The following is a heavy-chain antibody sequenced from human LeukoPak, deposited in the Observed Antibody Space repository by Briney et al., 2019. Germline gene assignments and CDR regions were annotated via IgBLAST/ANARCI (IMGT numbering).Heavy chain of an antibody. CDR2: INPNSGAT. V-gene: IGHV1-2*02. D-gene: IGHD4/OR15-4a*01. CDR1: GYTFTGYY. Sequence: ASVKVSCKASGYTFTGYYLFWVRQAPGQGLEWMGWINPNSGATKYALNFQGRVTLTSDTSIRTTYMELSSLRSDDTAVYYCARDERYSYGDNHYPDLGFWGQGTPVTVSS. J-gene: IGHJ4*02. CDR3: ARDERYSYGDNHYPDLGF.